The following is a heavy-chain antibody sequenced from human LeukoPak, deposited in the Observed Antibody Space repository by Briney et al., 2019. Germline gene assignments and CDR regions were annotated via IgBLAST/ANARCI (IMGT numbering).Heavy chain of an antibody. J-gene: IGHJ6*02. CDR2: ISAYNGNT. V-gene: IGHV1-18*01. CDR1: GGTFSSYA. CDR3: ARIAARHYYGMDV. D-gene: IGHD6-6*01. Sequence: ASVKVSCKASGGTFSSYAISWVRQAPGQGLEWMGWISAYNGNTNYAQKLQGRVTMTTDTSTSTAYMELRSLRSDDTAVYYCARIAARHYYGMDVWGQGTTVTVSS.